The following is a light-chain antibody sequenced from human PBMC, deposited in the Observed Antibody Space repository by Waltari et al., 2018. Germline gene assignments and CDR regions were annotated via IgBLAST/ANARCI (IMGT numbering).Light chain of an antibody. Sequence: VVTQSPATLSVSPGKTVTLSCRASQRVNTNLAWYQQKPGQAPRLLIFAASTRAPGIPSRFGGSGSGTDFTLTITNVQPEDSAYYYCQLSYTTPHTFGQGTKVEIK. CDR2: AAS. J-gene: IGKJ2*01. CDR1: QRVNTN. CDR3: QLSYTTPHT. V-gene: IGKV3-15*01.